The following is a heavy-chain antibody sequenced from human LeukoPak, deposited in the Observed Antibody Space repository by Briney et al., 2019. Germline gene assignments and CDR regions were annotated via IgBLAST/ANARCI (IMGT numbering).Heavy chain of an antibody. CDR1: GFTFSSYA. CDR2: ISGSGGGT. J-gene: IGHJ4*02. D-gene: IGHD2-2*01. V-gene: IGHV3-23*01. CDR3: AKEKGYCSSTSCYYFDY. Sequence: GGSLRLSCAASGFTFSSYAMSWVHQAPGKGLEWVSAISGSGGGTYYADSVEGRFTISRDNSKNTLYLQMDSLRAEDTAVYYCAKEKGYCSSTSCYYFDYWGQGTLVTVSS.